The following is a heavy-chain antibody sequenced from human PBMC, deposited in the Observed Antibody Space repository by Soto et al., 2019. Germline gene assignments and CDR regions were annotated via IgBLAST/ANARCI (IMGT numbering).Heavy chain of an antibody. V-gene: IGHV3-23*01. Sequence: GGSLRLSCAASGFTFSSYVMSWVRQAPGKGLEWVSTISRSGDSTYYADSVKGRFTISRDNLRNTLHLQMSGLRAGDTAVYYCAKDYGASAGYYYYYMDVWGKGTTVTVSS. CDR2: ISRSGDST. CDR1: GFTFSSYV. J-gene: IGHJ6*03. D-gene: IGHD3-9*01. CDR3: AKDYGASAGYYYYYMDV.